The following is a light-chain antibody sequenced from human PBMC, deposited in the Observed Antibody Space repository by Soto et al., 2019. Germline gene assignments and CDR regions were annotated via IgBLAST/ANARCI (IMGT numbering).Light chain of an antibody. CDR1: SYNIGSNT. CDR3: ASCDDSLNVV. J-gene: IGLJ2*01. V-gene: IGLV1-44*01. CDR2: SNN. Sequence: QLVLTQPPSASGTPGQRVTISCSGSSYNIGSNTVNWYQQLPGTAPKLLIYSNNQRPSGVPDRFSGSKSGTSASLAISGLQSEDEADYYCASCDDSLNVVFGGGTKVTVL.